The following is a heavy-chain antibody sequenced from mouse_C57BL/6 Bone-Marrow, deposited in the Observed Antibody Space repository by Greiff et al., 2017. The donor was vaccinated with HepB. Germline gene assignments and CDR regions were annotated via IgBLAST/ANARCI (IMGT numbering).Heavy chain of an antibody. CDR3: ARWGRTGRSFAY. J-gene: IGHJ3*01. CDR2: INPNNGGT. Sequence: VQLQQSGPELVKPGASVKMSCKASGYTFTDYNMHWVKQRHGKSLEWIGYINPNNGGTSYNQKFKGKATLTVNKSSSTAYMELRSLTSEDSAVYYCARWGRTGRSFAYWGQGTLVTVSA. D-gene: IGHD4-1*01. CDR1: GYTFTDYN. V-gene: IGHV1-22*01.